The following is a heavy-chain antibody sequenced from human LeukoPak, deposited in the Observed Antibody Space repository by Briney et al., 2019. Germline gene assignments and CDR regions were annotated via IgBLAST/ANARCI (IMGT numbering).Heavy chain of an antibody. J-gene: IGHJ4*02. CDR3: TRDQTPYY. Sequence: GGSLRLSCTTSGFTFGDYAMTWVRQAPGKGLEWVGFIRSKVYGGTPEYAASVKGRFTISRGDSKGVAYLQMNSLKTEDTAVYYCTRDQTPYYWGQGTLVTVSS. CDR2: IRSKVYGGTP. V-gene: IGHV3-49*04. CDR1: GFTFGDYA.